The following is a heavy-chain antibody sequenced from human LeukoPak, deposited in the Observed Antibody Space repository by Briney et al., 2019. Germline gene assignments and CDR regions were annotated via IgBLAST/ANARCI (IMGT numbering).Heavy chain of an antibody. CDR1: GFTFSSYS. Sequence: GRSLRLSCVASGFTFSSYSMHWVRQAPGKGLEWVTYISKDGSNKYYIDSVKGRFTISRDNSKNTLYLQMNSLRAEDTAVYYCAELGITMIGGVWGKGTTVTISS. D-gene: IGHD3-10*02. V-gene: IGHV3-30*04. CDR3: AELGITMIGGV. J-gene: IGHJ6*04. CDR2: ISKDGSNK.